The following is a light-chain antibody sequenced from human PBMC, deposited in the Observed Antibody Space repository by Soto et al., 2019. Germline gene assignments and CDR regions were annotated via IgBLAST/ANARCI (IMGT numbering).Light chain of an antibody. Sequence: EIVLTQSPGTLSLSPGERATLSCRASQSVSSSYLAWYQHKPGQAPRLLIHGASTRATAIPDRFSGSGSGTDFTLSISRLEPKDSAVYYCQQYGSSPMYTFGQGTKVEIK. CDR3: QQYGSSPMYT. J-gene: IGKJ2*01. V-gene: IGKV3-20*01. CDR2: GAS. CDR1: QSVSSSY.